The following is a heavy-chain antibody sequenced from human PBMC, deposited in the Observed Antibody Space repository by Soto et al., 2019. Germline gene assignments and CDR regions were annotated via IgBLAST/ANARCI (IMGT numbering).Heavy chain of an antibody. CDR3: ARSRGYCSSTSCYYFDY. D-gene: IGHD2-2*03. CDR1: GGSFSGYY. Sequence: SETLSLTCAVYGGSFSGYYWSWIRQPPGKGLEWIGEINHSGSTNYNPSLKSRVTISVDTTKNQFYLKLSSVTAADTAVYYCARSRGYCSSTSCYYFDYWGQGTLVTVSS. J-gene: IGHJ4*02. V-gene: IGHV4-34*01. CDR2: INHSGST.